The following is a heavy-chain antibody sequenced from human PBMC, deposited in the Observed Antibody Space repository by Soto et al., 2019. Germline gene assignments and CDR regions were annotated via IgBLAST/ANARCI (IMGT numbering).Heavy chain of an antibody. CDR1: GFTFSSYA. V-gene: IGHV3-30-3*01. CDR3: ARDQKDSSGNWVFDY. J-gene: IGHJ4*02. D-gene: IGHD6-19*01. CDR2: ISYDGSNK. Sequence: XGSLRLSCAASGFTFSSYAMHGVRQAPGKGLEWVAVISYDGSNKYYADSVKGRFTISRDNSKNTLYLQMNSLRAEDTAVYYCARDQKDSSGNWVFDYWGQGTLVTVSS.